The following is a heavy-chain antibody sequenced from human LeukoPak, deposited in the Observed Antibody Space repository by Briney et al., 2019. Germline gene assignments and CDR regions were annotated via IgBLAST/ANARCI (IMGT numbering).Heavy chain of an antibody. D-gene: IGHD3-3*01. Sequence: GRSLRLSCAASGFTFSSYAMHWVRQAPGKGLEWVAVISYDGSNKYYADSVKGRFTISRDNAKNLLYLQMNSLRPEDTAVYYCAKDHPTLRFLEWSRTGRFDYWGQGTLVTVSS. CDR2: ISYDGSNK. CDR1: GFTFSSYA. V-gene: IGHV3-30-3*01. J-gene: IGHJ4*02. CDR3: AKDHPTLRFLEWSRTGRFDY.